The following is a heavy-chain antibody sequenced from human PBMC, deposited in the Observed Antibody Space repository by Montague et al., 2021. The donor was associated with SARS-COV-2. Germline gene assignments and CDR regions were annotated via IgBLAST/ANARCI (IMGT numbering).Heavy chain of an antibody. Sequence: TLSLTCTVSGGSISSGGYYWSWIRQHPGKGLEWIGYIYYSGSTYYNPSLKSRVTISVDTSKNQFSLKLSSVTAADTAVYYCVRDQGRSNWNYPDYWGQGTLVTVSS. CDR1: GGSISSGGYY. V-gene: IGHV4-31*03. J-gene: IGHJ4*02. CDR2: IYYSGST. D-gene: IGHD1-20*01. CDR3: VRDQGRSNWNYPDY.